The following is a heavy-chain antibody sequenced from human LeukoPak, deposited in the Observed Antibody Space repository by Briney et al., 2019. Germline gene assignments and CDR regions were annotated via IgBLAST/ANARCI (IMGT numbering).Heavy chain of an antibody. CDR1: GFTFSNAW. V-gene: IGHV3-15*01. Sequence: GGSLRLSCAASGFTFSNAWMSWVRQAPGKGLEWVARIKSKTDGGTIDYAGSVKGRFTISRDDSKNTLYLQLNTLKTEDTAVYYCTTAVAGVITFDYWGQGTLVTVPS. J-gene: IGHJ4*02. CDR2: IKSKTDGGTI. D-gene: IGHD6-19*01. CDR3: TTAVAGVITFDY.